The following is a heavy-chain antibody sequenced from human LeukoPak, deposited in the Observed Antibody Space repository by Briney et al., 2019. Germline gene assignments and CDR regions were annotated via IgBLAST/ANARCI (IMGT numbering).Heavy chain of an antibody. CDR3: ASATEINTAMVNH. D-gene: IGHD5-18*01. Sequence: TSQTLSLTCTVSGGPISSGSYYWSWIRQPAGKGLEWIGRIYTSGSTNYNPSLKSRVTISVDTSKNQFSLKLSSVTAADTAVYYCASATEINTAMVNHWGQGTLVTVSS. CDR2: IYTSGST. V-gene: IGHV4-61*02. J-gene: IGHJ4*02. CDR1: GGPISSGSYY.